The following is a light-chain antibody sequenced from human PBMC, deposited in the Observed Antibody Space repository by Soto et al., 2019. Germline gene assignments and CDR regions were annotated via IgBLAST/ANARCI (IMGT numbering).Light chain of an antibody. J-gene: IGLJ2*01. CDR3: AAWDAGVSGPA. CDR2: RNN. Sequence: QSVLTQPPSASGTPGQGVTISCSGSSSNIGSKYVYWYQQLPGTAPKLLMYRNNQRRSGVPDRFSGSKSGPSASLAISGLRSEDEADYYCAAWDAGVSGPAFGGGTKLTVL. CDR1: SSNIGSKY. V-gene: IGLV1-47*01.